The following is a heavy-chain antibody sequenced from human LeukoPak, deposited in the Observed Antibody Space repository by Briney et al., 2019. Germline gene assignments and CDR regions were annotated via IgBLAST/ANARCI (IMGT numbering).Heavy chain of an antibody. J-gene: IGHJ4*02. CDR2: IYSGGST. V-gene: IGHV3-53*01. Sequence: GGSLRLSCAASGFTVSSNYMSWVRQAPGKGLEWVSVIYSGGSTYYADSVKGRFTISRDNSKNTLYLQMNSLRAEDTAVYYCARGASSSWSAPLGYWGQGTLVTVSS. D-gene: IGHD6-13*01. CDR1: GFTVSSNY. CDR3: ARGASSSWSAPLGY.